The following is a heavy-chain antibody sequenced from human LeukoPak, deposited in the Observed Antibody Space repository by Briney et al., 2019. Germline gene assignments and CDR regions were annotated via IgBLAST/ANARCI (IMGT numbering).Heavy chain of an antibody. Sequence: GGSLRLSCAASGFTFDDYAMHWVRQAPGKGLEWVSLISGDGGSTYYADSVKGRFTISRDNSKNSLYLQMNSLRTEDTALYYCAKGPAVTAIPWHFQHWGQGTLVTVSS. V-gene: IGHV3-43*02. D-gene: IGHD2-21*02. J-gene: IGHJ1*01. CDR2: ISGDGGST. CDR1: GFTFDDYA. CDR3: AKGPAVTAIPWHFQH.